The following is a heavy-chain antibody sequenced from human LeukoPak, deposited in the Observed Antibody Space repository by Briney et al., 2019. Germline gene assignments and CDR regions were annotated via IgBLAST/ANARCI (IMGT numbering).Heavy chain of an antibody. CDR2: IIPIFGTA. D-gene: IGHD1-26*01. CDR1: GGTFSSYA. CDR3: AKGYSGSQSAFDI. Sequence: SVKVSCKASGGTFSSYAISWVRQAPGQGLEWMGGIIPIFGTANYAQKFQGRVTITADESTSTAYMELSSLRSEDTAVYCCAKGYSGSQSAFDIWGQGTMVTVSS. J-gene: IGHJ3*02. V-gene: IGHV1-69*13.